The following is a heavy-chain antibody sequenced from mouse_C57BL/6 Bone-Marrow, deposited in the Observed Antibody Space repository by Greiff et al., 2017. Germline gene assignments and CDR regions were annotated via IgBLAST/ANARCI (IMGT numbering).Heavy chain of an antibody. CDR3: AREGPHYLDY. Sequence: EVQLQQSGPELVKPGASVKISCKASGYTFTDYYMNWVKQSHGKSLEWIGDINPNNGGTSYNQKFKGKATLTVDKSSSTAYMELRSLTSEDSAVYYCAREGPHYLDYWGQGTTLTVSS. V-gene: IGHV1-26*01. CDR2: INPNNGGT. J-gene: IGHJ2*01. CDR1: GYTFTDYY.